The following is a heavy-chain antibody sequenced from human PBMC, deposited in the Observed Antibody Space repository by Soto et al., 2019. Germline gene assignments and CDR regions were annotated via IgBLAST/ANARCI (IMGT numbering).Heavy chain of an antibody. CDR3: AREDIVVTGGFDP. J-gene: IGHJ5*02. CDR2: IYYSGST. CDR1: GGSISSYY. D-gene: IGHD2-15*01. Sequence: QVQLQESGPGLVKPSETLSLTCTVSGGSISSYYWSWIRQPPGKGLEWIGYIYYSGSTNYNPSLKSRVTIAVDTSKSQFSLKLSSVTAADTAVYYCAREDIVVTGGFDPWGQGTLVTVSS. V-gene: IGHV4-59*01.